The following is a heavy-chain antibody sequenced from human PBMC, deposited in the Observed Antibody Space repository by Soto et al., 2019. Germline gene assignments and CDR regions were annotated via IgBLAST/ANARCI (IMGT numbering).Heavy chain of an antibody. D-gene: IGHD5-18*01. CDR1: GFTFSSYG. CDR2: ISYDGSNK. V-gene: IGHV3-30*18. J-gene: IGHJ4*02. CDR3: AKVPDTAMVTGDY. Sequence: GGSLRLSCAASGFTFSSYGMHWVRQAPGKGLEWVAVISYDGSNKYYADSVKGRFTISRDNSKNTLYLQMNSLRAEDTAVYYCAKVPDTAMVTGDYWGQGTLVTVSS.